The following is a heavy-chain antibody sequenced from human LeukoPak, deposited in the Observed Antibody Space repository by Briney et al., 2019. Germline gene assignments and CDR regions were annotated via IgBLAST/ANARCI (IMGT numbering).Heavy chain of an antibody. V-gene: IGHV1-18*01. J-gene: IGHJ6*02. Sequence: GASVKVSCKASGYTFTSYGISWVRQAPGQGLEWMGWISAYNGNTNYARKLQGRVTMTTDTSTSTAYMELRSLRSDDTAVYYCARFWSGYYTGCKDVWGQGTTVTVSS. D-gene: IGHD3-3*01. CDR3: ARFWSGYYTGCKDV. CDR2: ISAYNGNT. CDR1: GYTFTSYG.